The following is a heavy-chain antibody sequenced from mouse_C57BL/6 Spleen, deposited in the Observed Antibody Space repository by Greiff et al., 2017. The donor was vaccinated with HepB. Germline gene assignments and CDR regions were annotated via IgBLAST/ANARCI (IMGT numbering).Heavy chain of an antibody. J-gene: IGHJ3*01. V-gene: IGHV1-82*01. CDR3: ARGGPLYYDYDRFAY. CDR1: GYAFSSSW. Sequence: VKLVESGPELVKPGASVKISCKASGYAFSSSWMNWVKQRPGKGLEWIGRIYPGDGDTNYNGKFKGKATLTADKSSSTAYMQLSSLTSEDSAVYVCARGGPLYYDYDRFAYWGQGTLVTVSA. CDR2: IYPGDGDT. D-gene: IGHD2-4*01.